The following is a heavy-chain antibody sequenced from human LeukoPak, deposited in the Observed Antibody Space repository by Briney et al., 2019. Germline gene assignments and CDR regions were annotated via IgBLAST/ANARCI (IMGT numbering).Heavy chain of an antibody. D-gene: IGHD2-21*02. Sequence: SVKVSCKASGGTFSSYAISWVRQAPGQGLEWMGRIIPIFGIANYAQKFQGRVTITADKSTSTAYMELSSLRSEDTAVYYCARGTDCGGDCYSLYFQHWGQGTLVTVSS. J-gene: IGHJ1*01. CDR1: GGTFSSYA. CDR2: IIPIFGIA. CDR3: ARGTDCGGDCYSLYFQH. V-gene: IGHV1-69*17.